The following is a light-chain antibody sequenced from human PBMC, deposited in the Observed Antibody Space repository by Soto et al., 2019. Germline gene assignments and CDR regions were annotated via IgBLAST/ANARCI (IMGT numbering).Light chain of an antibody. CDR3: SSYTSRNILV. J-gene: IGLJ1*01. CDR1: SDDVGGYNY. CDR2: EVT. Sequence: QSALTQPASVSGSPGQSITIPCSGTSDDVGGYNYVSWYQQYPGKAPKLMIYEVTHRPSGLSDRFSGSKSANTASLTISGLQAEDEADYYWSSYTSRNILVFGTGTKLTVL. V-gene: IGLV2-14*01.